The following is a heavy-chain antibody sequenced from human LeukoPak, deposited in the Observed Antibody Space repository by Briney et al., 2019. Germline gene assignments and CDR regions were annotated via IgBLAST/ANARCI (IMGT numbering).Heavy chain of an antibody. Sequence: PGGSLRLSCAASGFSGSSFRSYALSWVRQAPGKGLEWVSAITGSGRTTYYADSVKGRFTISRDNSNNTLYLQMNSLRAEDTAVYYCARGAIVGANFDYWGQGTLVTVSS. CDR3: ARGAIVGANFDY. CDR1: GFSGSSFRSYA. V-gene: IGHV3-23*01. CDR2: ITGSGRTT. J-gene: IGHJ4*02. D-gene: IGHD1-26*01.